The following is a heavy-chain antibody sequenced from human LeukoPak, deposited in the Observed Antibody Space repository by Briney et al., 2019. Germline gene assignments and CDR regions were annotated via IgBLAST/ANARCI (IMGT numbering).Heavy chain of an antibody. Sequence: PGGSLRLSCAASGFTFSNYPIHWVRQAPGKGLEWVAVILSDVNSKYYEDSVKGRCTISRDNSKNTVYLDMSSLRAEDTAVYYCARETLEPRYVFDIWGQGTMVTVSS. D-gene: IGHD1-1*01. J-gene: IGHJ3*02. CDR3: ARETLEPRYVFDI. CDR1: GFTFSNYP. V-gene: IGHV3-30*04. CDR2: ILSDVNSK.